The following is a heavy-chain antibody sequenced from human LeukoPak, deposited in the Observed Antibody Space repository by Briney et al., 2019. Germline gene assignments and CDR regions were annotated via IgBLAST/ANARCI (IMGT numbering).Heavy chain of an antibody. CDR3: ARHAVDYDILTGYIYYYYMDV. CDR2: IYYSGST. J-gene: IGHJ6*03. Sequence: SETLSLTCTVSGYSISSGYYWSWIRQPPGKGLEWIGYIYYSGSTNYNPSLKSRVTISVDTSKNQFSLKLSSVTAADTAVYYCARHAVDYDILTGYIYYYYMDVWGKGTTVTISS. CDR1: GYSISSGYY. V-gene: IGHV4-61*01. D-gene: IGHD3-9*01.